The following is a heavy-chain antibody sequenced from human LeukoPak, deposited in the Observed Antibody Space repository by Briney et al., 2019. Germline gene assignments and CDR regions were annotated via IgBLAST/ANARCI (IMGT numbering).Heavy chain of an antibody. Sequence: ASVKVSCKASGYTFTSYAISWVRQAPGQGLEWMGGIIPIFGTANYAQKFQGRVTITADESTSTAYMELSSLRSEDTAVYYCARVRLSSGYYQVFDYWGQGTLVTVSS. CDR3: ARVRLSSGYYQVFDY. CDR2: IIPIFGTA. J-gene: IGHJ4*02. D-gene: IGHD3-22*01. V-gene: IGHV1-69*13. CDR1: GYTFTSYA.